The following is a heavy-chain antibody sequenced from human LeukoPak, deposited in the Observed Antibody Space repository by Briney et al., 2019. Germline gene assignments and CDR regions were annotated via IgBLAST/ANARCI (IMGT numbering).Heavy chain of an antibody. V-gene: IGHV4-39*07. CDR1: GGSISSSSYY. D-gene: IGHD5-18*01. Sequence: PSETLSLTCTVSGGSISSSSYYWGWIRQPPGKGLEWIGSIYYSGSTYYNPSLKSRVTISVDTSKNQFSLKLSSVTAADTAVYYCARDSGIHLLLRWFFDLWGRGTLVTVSS. J-gene: IGHJ2*01. CDR2: IYYSGST. CDR3: ARDSGIHLLLRWFFDL.